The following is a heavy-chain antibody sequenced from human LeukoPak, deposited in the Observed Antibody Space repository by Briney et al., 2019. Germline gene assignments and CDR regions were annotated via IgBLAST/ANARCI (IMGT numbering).Heavy chain of an antibody. Sequence: GESLQISCKVSGYRLTSYWIGWARQMPGKGLEWVGIINPGDSDTFYSPSFQGQVTISVDKSITTAYLQWSRLEASDTAMYYCATTGYSSHWEYYWGQGTLVTVSS. J-gene: IGHJ4*02. CDR1: GYRLTSYW. D-gene: IGHD5-12*01. CDR3: ATTGYSSHWEYY. V-gene: IGHV5-51*01. CDR2: INPGDSDT.